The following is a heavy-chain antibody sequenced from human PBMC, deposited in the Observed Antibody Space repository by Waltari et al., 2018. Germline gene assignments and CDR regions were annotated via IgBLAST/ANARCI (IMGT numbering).Heavy chain of an antibody. CDR3: SRSGSDDWFDP. D-gene: IGHD2-15*01. CDR1: GYQSPDYW. CDR2: DGPKDGET. V-gene: IGHV1-69-2*01. Sequence: EVQLLQSGAEVKKPGATVKLSCKSSGYQSPDYWIHWVKQTPGKGLGWMGRDGPKDGETIYAEKFQDRVTISADTSTDTVYMIMNGLRFDDTALYFCSRSGSDDWFDPWGRGTPVTVVS. J-gene: IGHJ5*02.